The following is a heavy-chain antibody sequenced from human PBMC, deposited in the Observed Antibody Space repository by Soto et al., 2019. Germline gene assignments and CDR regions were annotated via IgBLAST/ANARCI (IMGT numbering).Heavy chain of an antibody. D-gene: IGHD2-8*02. CDR3: ALGYCTDTSCRNWFDP. V-gene: IGHV1-18*01. Sequence: ASVKVSCKASGDTLTNYGISWVRQAPGQGLEWMGWISAYNAITNYAQKLQGRVTMTTDTSTNTAYMELTSLTSDDTAVYYCALGYCTDTSCRNWFDPWGQGTLVTVSS. CDR2: ISAYNAIT. J-gene: IGHJ5*02. CDR1: GDTLTNYG.